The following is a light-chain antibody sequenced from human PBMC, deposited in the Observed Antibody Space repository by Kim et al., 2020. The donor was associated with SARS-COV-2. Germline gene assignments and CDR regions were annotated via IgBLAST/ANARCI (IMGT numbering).Light chain of an antibody. J-gene: IGKJ2*01. CDR3: QQYGSSLYT. V-gene: IGKV3-20*01. CDR2: GAS. Sequence: SPGERATLSCRASQSVSSSYLAWYQQKPGQAPRLLIYGASSRATGIPDRFSGSGARTDFTLTISRLEPEDFAVYYCQQYGSSLYTFGQGTKLEI. CDR1: QSVSSSY.